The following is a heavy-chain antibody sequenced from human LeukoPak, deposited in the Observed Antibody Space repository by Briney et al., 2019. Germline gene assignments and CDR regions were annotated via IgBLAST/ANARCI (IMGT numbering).Heavy chain of an antibody. D-gene: IGHD3-16*02. CDR1: GGSISNYY. CDR3: ARKKGYYDYVWGSYRYTGNAFDI. Sequence: SETLSHTCTVSGGSISNYYWSWIRQPPGKGLEWIGSIYYSGSTYYNPSLKSRVTISVDTSKNQFSLKLSSVTAADTAVYYCARKKGYYDYVWGSYRYTGNAFDIWGQGTMVTVSS. CDR2: IYYSGST. V-gene: IGHV4-59*05. J-gene: IGHJ3*02.